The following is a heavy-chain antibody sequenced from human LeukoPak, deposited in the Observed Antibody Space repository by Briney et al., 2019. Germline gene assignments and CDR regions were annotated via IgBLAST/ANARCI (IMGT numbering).Heavy chain of an antibody. V-gene: IGHV3-48*01. J-gene: IGHJ6*02. CDR2: ISSSSSTI. Sequence: GGSLRLSCAASGFTFSSYSMSWVRQAPGKGLEWVSYISSSSSTIYYADSVKGRFTISRDNAKNSLYLQMNSLRAEDTAVYYCARESANYIVVVVAANYYGMDVWGQGTTVTVSS. D-gene: IGHD2-15*01. CDR1: GFTFSSYS. CDR3: ARESANYIVVVVAANYYGMDV.